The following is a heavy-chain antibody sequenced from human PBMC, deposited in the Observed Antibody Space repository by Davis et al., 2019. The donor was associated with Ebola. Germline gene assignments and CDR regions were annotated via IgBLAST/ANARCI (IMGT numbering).Heavy chain of an antibody. Sequence: AASVKVSCKASGYTFTGYYMHWVRQDPGQGLEWRGRSNPTSGGTNYAQKFQGRVTMTRDTSISTAYMELSRLRSDDTAVYYCATTKQWLATYNWFDPWGQGTLVTVSS. CDR3: ATTKQWLATYNWFDP. CDR2: SNPTSGGT. J-gene: IGHJ5*02. CDR1: GYTFTGYY. V-gene: IGHV1-2*06. D-gene: IGHD6-19*01.